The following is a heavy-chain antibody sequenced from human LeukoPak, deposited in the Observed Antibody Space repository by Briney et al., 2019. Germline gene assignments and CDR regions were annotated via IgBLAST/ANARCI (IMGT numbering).Heavy chain of an antibody. V-gene: IGHV4-34*01. D-gene: IGHD3-9*01. J-gene: IGHJ3*02. CDR1: GGSFSGYY. CDR2: INHSGST. CDR3: ARAHAGRYFDPDAFDI. Sequence: SETLSLTCAVYGGSFSGYYWSWIRQPPGKGLEWIGEINHSGSTNYNPSLKSRVTMSVDTSKNQFSLKLSSVTAADSAVYYCARAHAGRYFDPDAFDIWGQGTMVTVSS.